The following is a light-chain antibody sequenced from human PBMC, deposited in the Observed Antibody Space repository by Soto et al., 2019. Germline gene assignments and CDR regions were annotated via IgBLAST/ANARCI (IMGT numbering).Light chain of an antibody. J-gene: IGKJ4*01. CDR1: QFVGNK. V-gene: IGKV3-15*01. CDR3: QQFSSYPLT. CDR2: FSS. Sequence: EVVMTQSQATLSVSPGDGATLSCRASQFVGNKLAWFQQKPVQXPRLLIYFSSTRATGIPARFSGCGSGTEFTLTINSPQSEDFAVYYCQQFSSYPLTFGGGTKVDIK.